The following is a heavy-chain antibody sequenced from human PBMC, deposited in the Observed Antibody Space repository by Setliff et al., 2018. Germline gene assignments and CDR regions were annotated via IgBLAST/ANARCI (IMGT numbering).Heavy chain of an antibody. CDR3: ARDRKEIVVKPPAASLDY. Sequence: PRQGLEWMGWISAYNGYIVYAQKFQGRVTMTTDTSTTTAYMEVRSLRSDDTAVYYCARDRKEIVVKPPAASLDYWGQGTQVTVSS. CDR2: ISAYNGYI. J-gene: IGHJ4*02. V-gene: IGHV1-18*01. D-gene: IGHD2-2*01.